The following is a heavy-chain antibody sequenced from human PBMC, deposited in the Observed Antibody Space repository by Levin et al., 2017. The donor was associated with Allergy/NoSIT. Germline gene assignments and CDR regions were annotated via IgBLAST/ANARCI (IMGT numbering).Heavy chain of an antibody. V-gene: IGHV3-23*01. J-gene: IGHJ4*02. D-gene: IGHD5-12*01. Sequence: LSLTCAASGFTFSNYAMSWVRQAPGKGLEWVSVISGSDSSTFYADSVKGRFTISRDNSKSTLYLQMNSLRAEDTAIYYCAKDKGGYDPFDSWGQGTLVTVSS. CDR3: AKDKGGYDPFDS. CDR2: ISGSDSST. CDR1: GFTFSNYA.